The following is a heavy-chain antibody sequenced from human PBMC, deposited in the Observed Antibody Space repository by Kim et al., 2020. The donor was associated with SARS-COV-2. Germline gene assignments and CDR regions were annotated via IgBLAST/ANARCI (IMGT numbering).Heavy chain of an antibody. D-gene: IGHD2-2*01. V-gene: IGHV4-30-4*01. Sequence: SETLSLTCTVSGGSISSGDYYWSWIRQPPGKGLEWIGYIYYSGSTYYNPSLKSRVTISVDTSKNQFSLKLSPVTAADTALYYCARVSVGGYCSSTSCPPWYDYWGQGTLVTVSS. CDR3: ARVSVGGYCSSTSCPPWYDY. J-gene: IGHJ4*02. CDR1: GGSISSGDYY. CDR2: IYYSGST.